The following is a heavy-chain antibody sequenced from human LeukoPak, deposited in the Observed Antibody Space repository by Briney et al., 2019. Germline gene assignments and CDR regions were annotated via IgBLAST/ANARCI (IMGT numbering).Heavy chain of an antibody. D-gene: IGHD6-19*01. CDR2: IRYDGRNK. CDR3: AKGAGPPWFDP. CDR1: GFIFSSYG. V-gene: IGHV3-30*02. Sequence: PGGSLRLSCAASGFIFSSYGMHWVRQAPGKGLEWVAFIRYDGRNKYYADSVKGRFTISRDNSKNTLYLQMNSLRGEDTAVYYCAKGAGPPWFDPWGQGTLVTVSS. J-gene: IGHJ5*02.